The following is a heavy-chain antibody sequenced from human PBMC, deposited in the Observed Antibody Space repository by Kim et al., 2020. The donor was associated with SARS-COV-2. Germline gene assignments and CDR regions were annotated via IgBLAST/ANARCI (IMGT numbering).Heavy chain of an antibody. CDR2: IYYSGST. CDR1: GGSISSYY. D-gene: IGHD4-17*01. J-gene: IGHJ2*01. CDR3: ARRGPDYEDWYFDL. Sequence: SETLSLTCTVSGGSISSYYWSWIRQPPGKGLEWIGYIYYSGSTNYNPSLKSRVTISVDTSKNQFSLKLSSVTAADTAVYYCARRGPDYEDWYFDLWGRGTLVTVSS. V-gene: IGHV4-59*08.